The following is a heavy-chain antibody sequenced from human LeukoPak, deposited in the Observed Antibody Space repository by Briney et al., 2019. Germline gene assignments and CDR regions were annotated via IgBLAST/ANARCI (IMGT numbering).Heavy chain of an antibody. CDR3: AKDSNSYDYVWGSYRQAPSDTDY. CDR1: GFTFNNFA. D-gene: IGHD3-16*02. CDR2: ISGSGGST. Sequence: GGSLRLSCAASGFTFNNFAMSWVRQAPGKGLEWVSAISGSGGSTYYADSVKGRFTISRDNSKNTLYLQMNSLRAEDTAVYYCAKDSNSYDYVWGSYRQAPSDTDYWGQGTLVTVSS. J-gene: IGHJ4*02. V-gene: IGHV3-23*01.